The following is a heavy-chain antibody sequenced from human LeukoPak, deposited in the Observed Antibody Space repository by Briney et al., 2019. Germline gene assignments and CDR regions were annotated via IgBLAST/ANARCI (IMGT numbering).Heavy chain of an antibody. Sequence: GGSLTLSCVASGFTFSSYCMHWVRDSPGRGLVWFSRINSDGSSTSYADSVNGRCTIFRDNAKNKVYLQMNSLRAEDTAVYYCARMEYSYGSDFENWGQDPGVRVSS. CDR1: GFTFSSYC. J-gene: IGHJ1*01. V-gene: IGHV3-74*01. CDR3: ARMEYSYGSDFEN. D-gene: IGHD5-18*01. CDR2: INSDGSST.